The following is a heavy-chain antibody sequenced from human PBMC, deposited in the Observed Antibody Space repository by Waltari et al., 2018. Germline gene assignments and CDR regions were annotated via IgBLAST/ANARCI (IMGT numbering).Heavy chain of an antibody. V-gene: IGHV3-30-3*01. D-gene: IGHD1-26*01. J-gene: IGHJ4*02. CDR3: ARDRWELLGFDY. CDR2: ISYDGSNK. Sequence: QVQLVESGGGVVQPGRSLRLSCAASGFPFSSYALHWGRQAPGKGLEWVAVISYDGSNKYYADSGKGRFTISRDNSKNTLYLQMNSLRAEDTAVYYCARDRWELLGFDYWGQGTLVTVSS. CDR1: GFPFSSYA.